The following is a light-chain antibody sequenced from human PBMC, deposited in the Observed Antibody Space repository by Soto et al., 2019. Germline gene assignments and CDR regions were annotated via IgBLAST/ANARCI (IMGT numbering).Light chain of an antibody. CDR1: SSDVGGYNY. J-gene: IGLJ3*02. CDR2: DVS. Sequence: QSALTQPRSVSGSPGQSVTISCTGTSSDVGGYNYVSWYQHHPGKAPKLMIYDVSKRPSGVPDRFSGSKSGNTASLSISGLQAEDEADYYCCSYAGSYTWVFGGETKLTVL. V-gene: IGLV2-11*01. CDR3: CSYAGSYTWV.